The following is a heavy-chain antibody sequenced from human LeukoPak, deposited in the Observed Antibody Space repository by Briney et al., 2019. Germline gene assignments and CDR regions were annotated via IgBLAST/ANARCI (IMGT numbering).Heavy chain of an antibody. CDR1: GGSIGSGGFY. CDR3: ARDLAVATRTEGYNWFDP. D-gene: IGHD5-12*01. J-gene: IGHJ5*02. Sequence: ASQTLSLTCTVSGGSIGSGGFYWSWIRQHPGKGLEWIGYIYYSGSTYYNPSLKSRVTISVDTSKNQFSLKLSSVTAADTAVYYCARDLAVATRTEGYNWFDPWGQGTLVTVSS. CDR2: IYYSGST. V-gene: IGHV4-31*03.